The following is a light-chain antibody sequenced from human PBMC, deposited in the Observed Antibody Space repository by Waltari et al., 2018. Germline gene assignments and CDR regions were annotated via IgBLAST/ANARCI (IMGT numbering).Light chain of an antibody. V-gene: IGLV2-8*01. Sequence: QSALSQPPSASGSPGQSVTISCTGTSNDVGAYNYVSWYQQHPGKAPKLVIFGVNHRPSGVSDRFSGSKSGNTASLTVFGLQAEDEGDYYCSSYASRNSYAFGAGTKVIVL. CDR2: GVN. CDR1: SNDVGAYNY. CDR3: SSYASRNSYA. J-gene: IGLJ1*01.